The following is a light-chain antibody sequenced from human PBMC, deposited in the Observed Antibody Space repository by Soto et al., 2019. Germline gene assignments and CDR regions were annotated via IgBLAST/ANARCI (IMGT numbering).Light chain of an antibody. J-gene: IGKJ5*01. CDR3: QQYYNWPPRIT. CDR2: GAS. Sequence: EIVLTQSPATLSVSPGEGVTLSCRANQGIGDTLAWYQQKPGQAPRLLIYGASTRASGLPARFSGSGSGTEFTLTISSLQSEDFAVYYCQQYYNWPPRITFGQGTRLEIK. V-gene: IGKV3-15*01. CDR1: QGIGDT.